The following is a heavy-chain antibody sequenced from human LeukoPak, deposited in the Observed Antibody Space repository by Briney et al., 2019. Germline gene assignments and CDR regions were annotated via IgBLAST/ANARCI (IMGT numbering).Heavy chain of an antibody. J-gene: IGHJ4*02. D-gene: IGHD1-7*01. CDR1: GFTFSSYA. CDR2: IYSGGST. Sequence: GGSLRLSCAASGFTFSSYAMHWVRQAPGKGLEWVSVIYSGGSTYYADSVKGRFTISRDNSKNTLYLQMNSLRAEDTAVYYCAREPPSQGITGTTVYWGQGTLVTVSS. V-gene: IGHV3-66*02. CDR3: AREPPSQGITGTTVY.